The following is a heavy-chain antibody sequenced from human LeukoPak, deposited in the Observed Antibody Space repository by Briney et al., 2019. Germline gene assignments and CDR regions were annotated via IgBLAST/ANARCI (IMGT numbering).Heavy chain of an antibody. Sequence: SQTLSLTCTVSGGSISSGDYYWSWIRQPPGKGLEWIGYIYYSGSTNYNPSLKSRVTISVDTSKNQFSLKLSSVTAADTAVYYCARIIGYCSSSSCYKVYYGMDVWGQGTTVTVSS. CDR1: GGSISSGDYY. D-gene: IGHD2-2*02. CDR3: ARIIGYCSSSSCYKVYYGMDV. CDR2: IYYSGST. V-gene: IGHV4-30-4*01. J-gene: IGHJ6*02.